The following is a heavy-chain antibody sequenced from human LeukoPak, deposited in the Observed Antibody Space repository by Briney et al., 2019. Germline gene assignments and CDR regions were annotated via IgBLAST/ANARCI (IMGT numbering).Heavy chain of an antibody. J-gene: IGHJ4*02. V-gene: IGHV3-48*01. CDR3: ARSPYCSGGSCYSHFDY. Sequence: GGSLRLSCAASGFTFSSHAMNWVRQAPGKGLEWVSYISISSSSVYYADSVKGRFTISRDNSKNTLYLQMNSLRAEDTAVYYCARSPYCSGGSCYSHFDYWGQGTLVTVSS. CDR2: ISISSSSV. CDR1: GFTFSSHA. D-gene: IGHD2-15*01.